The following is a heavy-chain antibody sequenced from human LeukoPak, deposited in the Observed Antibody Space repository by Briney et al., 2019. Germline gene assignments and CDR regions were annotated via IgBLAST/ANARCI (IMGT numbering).Heavy chain of an antibody. V-gene: IGHV3-23*01. CDR3: AKDSREPVIVGATFDY. Sequence: GGSLRLSCAASGFTFSSYAMSWVRQAPGKGLEWVSAISGSGGSTYYADSVKGRFTISRDNSKNTLYLQMNSLRAEDTAVYYCAKDSREPVIVGATFDYWGQGTLVTVSS. CDR2: ISGSGGST. D-gene: IGHD1-26*01. J-gene: IGHJ4*02. CDR1: GFTFSSYA.